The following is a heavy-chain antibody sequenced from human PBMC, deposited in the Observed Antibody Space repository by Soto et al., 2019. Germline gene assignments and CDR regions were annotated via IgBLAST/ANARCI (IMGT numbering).Heavy chain of an antibody. CDR2: IHPSGRT. CDR3: ARGRDAYKLGNV. D-gene: IGHD1-1*01. V-gene: IGHV4-34*01. Sequence: QVQLQQWGAGLLKPSETLSLTCAVSGGSLSDYYWPWIRQSPGTGLEWLGEIHPSGRTNYNPSLRSRVTISVDTPKNQFSLKLTSLTAADTAVYYCARGRDAYKLGNVWGHGTTVTVSS. J-gene: IGHJ6*02. CDR1: GGSLSDYY.